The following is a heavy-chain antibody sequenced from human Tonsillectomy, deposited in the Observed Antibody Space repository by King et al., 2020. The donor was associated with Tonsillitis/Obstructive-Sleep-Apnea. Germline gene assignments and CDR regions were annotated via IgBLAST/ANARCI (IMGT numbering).Heavy chain of an antibody. CDR2: IKSKTDGGTT. J-gene: IGHJ6*03. CDR3: TTVMARRGGYYYYMDV. Sequence: VQLVESGGGLIKPGGSLRLSCAASGFTFTNAWMSWVRQAPGRGLEWVGHIKSKTDGGTTDYAAPVKGRFTISRDDSKKTLYVQMNSLQSEDTAVYYCTTVMARRGGYYYYMDVWGKGTTVTVSS. D-gene: IGHD6-19*01. V-gene: IGHV3-15*01. CDR1: GFTFTNAW.